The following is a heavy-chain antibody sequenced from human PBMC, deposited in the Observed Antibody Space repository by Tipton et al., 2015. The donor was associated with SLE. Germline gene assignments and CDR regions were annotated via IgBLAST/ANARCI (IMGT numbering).Heavy chain of an antibody. CDR2: IYHIGST. Sequence: TLSLTCVVSNYSITSPYYWGWIRQPPGKGLEWIGSIYHIGSTYYKPSLKSRVTISVDTSKNHFSLKVRSMTAADTAVYYCARGAAAAGGFFDYWGQGRLVTVAS. CDR3: ARGAAAAGGFFDY. CDR1: NYSITSPYY. V-gene: IGHV4-38-2*01. J-gene: IGHJ4*02. D-gene: IGHD6-13*01.